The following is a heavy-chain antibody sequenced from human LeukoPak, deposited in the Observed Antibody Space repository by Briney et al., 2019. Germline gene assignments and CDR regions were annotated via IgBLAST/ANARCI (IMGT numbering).Heavy chain of an antibody. CDR2: IYYSGSI. CDR1: GGSISSYY. Sequence: SETLSLTCTVSGGSISSYYWSWIRQPPGKGLEWIGYIYYSGSINYNPSLKSRVTILVDTSKNQFSLKLSSVTAADTAVYYCARHTGTGFDYWGQGTLVTVSS. V-gene: IGHV4-59*08. J-gene: IGHJ4*02. CDR3: ARHTGTGFDY. D-gene: IGHD2-8*02.